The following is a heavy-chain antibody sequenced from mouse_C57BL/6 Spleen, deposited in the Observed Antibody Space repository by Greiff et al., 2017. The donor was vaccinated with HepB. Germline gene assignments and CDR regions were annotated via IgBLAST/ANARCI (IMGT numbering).Heavy chain of an antibody. D-gene: IGHD2-4*01. J-gene: IGHJ2*01. CDR2: IYPRSGNT. CDR1: GYTFTSYG. CDR3: ARGNDYDYFDY. Sequence: VKLVESGAELARPGASVKLSCKASGYTFTSYGISWVKQRTGQGLEWIGEIYPRSGNTYYNEKFKGKATLTADKSSSTAYMELRSLTSEDSAVYFCARGNDYDYFDYWGQGTTLTVSS. V-gene: IGHV1-81*01.